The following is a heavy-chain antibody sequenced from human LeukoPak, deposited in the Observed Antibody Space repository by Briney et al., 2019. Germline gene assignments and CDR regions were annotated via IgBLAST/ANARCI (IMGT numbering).Heavy chain of an antibody. Sequence: PSESLSLTCTVSGYSISSGYYWGWIRQPPGKGLELIGSIYHSGSTYYNPSLKSRVTISVDTSKNQFSLKLSSVTAADTAVYYCARGPNIVVVPAAYYNWFDPWGQGTLVTVSS. J-gene: IGHJ5*02. V-gene: IGHV4-38-2*02. CDR1: GYSISSGYY. CDR3: ARGPNIVVVPAAYYNWFDP. CDR2: IYHSGST. D-gene: IGHD2-2*01.